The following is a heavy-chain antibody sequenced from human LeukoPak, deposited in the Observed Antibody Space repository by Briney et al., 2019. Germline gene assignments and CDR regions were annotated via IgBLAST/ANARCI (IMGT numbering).Heavy chain of an antibody. J-gene: IGHJ4*02. CDR1: EFTFSSYW. Sequence: VGSLRLSCAASEFTFSSYWMSWVRQAPGKGLEWVANIKQDGSEKYYVDSVKGRFTISRDNAKNSLYLQMNSLRAEDTAVYYCVRQSSTGWSDWAQGTLVTVSS. D-gene: IGHD6-19*01. V-gene: IGHV3-7*01. CDR2: IKQDGSEK. CDR3: VRQSSTGWSD.